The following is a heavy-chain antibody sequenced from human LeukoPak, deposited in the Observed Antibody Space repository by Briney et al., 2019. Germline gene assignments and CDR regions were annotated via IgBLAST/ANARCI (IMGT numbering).Heavy chain of an antibody. J-gene: IGHJ3*02. V-gene: IGHV1-18*04. D-gene: IGHD1-26*01. CDR1: GYTFTGYY. Sequence: ASVKVSCKASGYTFTGYYMHWVRQAPGQGLEWMGWISAYNGNTNYAQKLQGRVTMTTDTSTSTAYMELRSLRSDDTAVYYCARILGSYLSAFDIWGQGTMVTVSS. CDR3: ARILGSYLSAFDI. CDR2: ISAYNGNT.